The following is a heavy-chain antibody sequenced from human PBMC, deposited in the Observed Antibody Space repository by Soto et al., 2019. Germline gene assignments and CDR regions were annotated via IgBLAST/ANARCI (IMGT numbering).Heavy chain of an antibody. V-gene: IGHV1-3*01. Sequence: QVQLVQSGAEVKKPGASVKVSCKASGYTFTSYAMHWVRQAPGQRLEWMGWINAGNGNTKYSQKFQGRVTITRDTSASTAYMELISLRSEDTAVYSCARGLNAYYSDYWGQGTLVTVSS. J-gene: IGHJ4*02. CDR3: ARGLNAYYSDY. CDR1: GYTFTSYA. CDR2: INAGNGNT.